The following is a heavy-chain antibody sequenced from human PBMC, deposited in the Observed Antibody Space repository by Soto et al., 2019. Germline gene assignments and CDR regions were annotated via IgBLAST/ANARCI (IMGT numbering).Heavy chain of an antibody. Sequence: PGGSLRLSCAASGFTFSSDSMDWVRQAPGKGLEWVSSISSSSSYIYYADSVKGRFTISRDNAKNSLYLQMNSLRAEDTAVYYCARAEQAGYDYIWGSYRYGAFDIWGQGTMVTVSS. V-gene: IGHV3-21*01. CDR3: ARAEQAGYDYIWGSYRYGAFDI. CDR2: ISSSSSYI. D-gene: IGHD3-16*02. CDR1: GFTFSSDS. J-gene: IGHJ3*02.